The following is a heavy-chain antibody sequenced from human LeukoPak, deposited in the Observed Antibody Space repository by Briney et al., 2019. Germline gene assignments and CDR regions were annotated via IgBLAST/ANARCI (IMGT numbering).Heavy chain of an antibody. CDR2: ISYDGSNK. CDR1: GFTFSSYG. V-gene: IGHV3-30*18. D-gene: IGHD5-12*01. CDR3: AKGWDIAFDY. Sequence: GGSLRLSCAASGFTFSSYGMHWVRQAPGKGLEWVAVISYDGSNKYYADSVKGRFTISRDNSKNTLYLQMNSLRAEDTAVYYCAKGWDIAFDYWGQGTLVTVSS. J-gene: IGHJ4*02.